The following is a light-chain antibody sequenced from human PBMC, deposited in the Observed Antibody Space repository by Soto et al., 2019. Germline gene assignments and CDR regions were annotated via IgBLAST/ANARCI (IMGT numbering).Light chain of an antibody. V-gene: IGLV2-14*03. CDR2: DVS. J-gene: IGLJ1*01. CDR3: CSYTTSNTRQIV. Sequence: QSSLTQPGSGSGSPGQSITISCTGTSSDVGGYNYVSWYQHHPGKAPKRMIYDVSNGPSGVSNRFSGSQSGNTASLTISGLQPEAEADYYCCSYTTSNTRQIVFGTGTQVTVL. CDR1: SSDVGGYNY.